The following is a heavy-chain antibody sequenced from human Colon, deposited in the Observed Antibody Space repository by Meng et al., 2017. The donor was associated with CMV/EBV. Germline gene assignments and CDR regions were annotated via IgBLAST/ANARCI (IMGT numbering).Heavy chain of an antibody. CDR1: GYTFTAYF. D-gene: IGHD6-13*01. V-gene: IGHV1-2*02. CDR3: VRDPAPVGKGVWLDS. Sequence: ASVKVSCKASGYTFTAYFLHWFRQAPGQGLEWMGWSNPKTGATKFAQTFQDRVTMTLDTSISTGYMELSRLTSDDTAIYYCVRDPAPVGKGVWLDSWGQGTLVTVSS. J-gene: IGHJ5*01. CDR2: SNPKTGAT.